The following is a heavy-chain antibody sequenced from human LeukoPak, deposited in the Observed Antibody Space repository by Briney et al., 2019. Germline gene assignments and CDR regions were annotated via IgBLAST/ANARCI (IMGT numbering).Heavy chain of an antibody. V-gene: IGHV4-38-2*02. CDR3: ARDGKRRRYCSSTSCYMNAFDI. J-gene: IGHJ3*02. CDR1: GYSISSGYY. D-gene: IGHD2-2*02. Sequence: KSSETLSLTCTVSGYSISSGYYWGWIRQPPGKGLEWIGSIFHSGNTDHNPSLKSRLTISLDASKNQFSVKLTSVTAADTAVYYCARDGKRRRYCSSTSCYMNAFDIWGQGTMVTVSS. CDR2: IFHSGNT.